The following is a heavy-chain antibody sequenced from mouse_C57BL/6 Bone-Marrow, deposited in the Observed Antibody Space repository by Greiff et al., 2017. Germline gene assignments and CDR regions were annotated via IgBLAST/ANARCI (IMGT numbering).Heavy chain of an antibody. CDR3: ARSYDYDDYTMNY. CDR1: GYTFTNYW. J-gene: IGHJ4*01. D-gene: IGHD2-4*01. V-gene: IGHV1-64*01. CDR2: MHPNGGSP. Sequence: VQLQQPGAELVKPGASVKLSCKASGYTFTNYWMHWVKQRPGQGLEWIGMMHPNGGSPDYNEKFKSEATLRVDKSSRTANMELSSLTSEDSAVYYCARSYDYDDYTMNYWGQGTTVTVSS.